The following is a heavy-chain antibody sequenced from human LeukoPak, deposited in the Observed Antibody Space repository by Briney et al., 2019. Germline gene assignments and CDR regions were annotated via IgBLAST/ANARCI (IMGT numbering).Heavy chain of an antibody. V-gene: IGHV4-39*01. CDR2: IYYSGST. CDR3: ARRPYSRRNDAFDI. D-gene: IGHD6-13*01. Sequence: PSETLSLTCTVSGGSISSGGYYWSWIRQHPGKGLEWIGSIYYSGSTYHNPSLKSRVTISVDTSKNQFSLKLSSVTAADTAVYYCARRPYSRRNDAFDIWGQGTMVTVSS. J-gene: IGHJ3*02. CDR1: GGSISSGGYY.